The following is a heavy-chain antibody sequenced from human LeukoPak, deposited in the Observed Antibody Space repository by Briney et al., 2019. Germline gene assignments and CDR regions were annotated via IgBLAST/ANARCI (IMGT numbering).Heavy chain of an antibody. D-gene: IGHD1-26*01. Sequence: PGGSLRLSCAASGFTFSTYGMHWVRQAPGKGLEWVAVIWYDGTNKYYADSVKGRLTISRDNSKNTLYLQMNTLRADDTAAYYCAKDSSAYSGSYFDNWGQGTLVTVSS. CDR1: GFTFSTYG. CDR3: AKDSSAYSGSYFDN. J-gene: IGHJ4*02. CDR2: IWYDGTNK. V-gene: IGHV3-33*06.